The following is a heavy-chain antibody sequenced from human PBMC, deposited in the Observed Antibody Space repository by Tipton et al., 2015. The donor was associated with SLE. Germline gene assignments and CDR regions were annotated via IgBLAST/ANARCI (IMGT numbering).Heavy chain of an antibody. CDR2: IYYSVST. V-gene: IGHV4-59*11. Sequence: LRLSCTVSGGSISSHYWSWIRQPPGKGLEWIGYIYYSVSTNYNPSLKSRATISVDTSKNQFSLKLSSVTAADTAVYYCTSSLPRIGSGWSYYYYYGMDVWGQGTTVTVSS. CDR3: TSSLPRIGSGWSYYYYYGMDV. CDR1: GGSISSHY. J-gene: IGHJ6*02. D-gene: IGHD6-19*01.